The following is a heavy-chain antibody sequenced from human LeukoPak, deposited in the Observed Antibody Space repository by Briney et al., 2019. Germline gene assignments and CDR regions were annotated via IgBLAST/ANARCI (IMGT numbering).Heavy chain of an antibody. CDR1: GYTFTAYY. Sequence: GASVKVSCEASGYTFTAYYVHWVRQAPGQGLEWMGWINPNGGGTNHAQSFQGRVTMTRDMSISTAYMEVSSLRSDDTAVYYCAREATGSYYTNSYYWGQGTLVTVSS. J-gene: IGHJ4*02. V-gene: IGHV1-2*02. CDR3: AREATGSYYTNSYY. CDR2: INPNGGGT. D-gene: IGHD1-26*01.